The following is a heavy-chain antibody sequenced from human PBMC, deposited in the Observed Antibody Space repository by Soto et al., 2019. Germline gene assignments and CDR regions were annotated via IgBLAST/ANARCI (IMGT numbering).Heavy chain of an antibody. J-gene: IGHJ4*02. CDR2: ISYDGNDE. V-gene: IGHV3-30-3*01. Sequence: QVQLVESGGGVVQPGRSLRLSCAASGFTFSSYAMHWVRQAPGKGLEWVAVISYDGNDESYTDSVKGRFTISRDTSKNTLYLQMNSLRPEDTAVYYGAKDRTSNFWSAYFDSGGQGTLIAVSS. CDR3: AKDRTSNFWSAYFDS. CDR1: GFTFSSYA. D-gene: IGHD3-3*01.